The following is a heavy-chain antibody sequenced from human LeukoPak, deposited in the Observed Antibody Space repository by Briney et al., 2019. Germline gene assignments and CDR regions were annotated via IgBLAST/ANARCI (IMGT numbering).Heavy chain of an antibody. D-gene: IGHD6-25*01. V-gene: IGHV3-48*04. CDR1: GFTFSTYS. CDR2: ISSSSKTT. CDR3: ARDSSGADWTLDWFDP. J-gene: IGHJ5*02. Sequence: GGSLRLSCAASGFTFSTYSMNWVRQAPGKGLEWVSYISSSSKTTYYADSVKGRFTISRDNAKNALYLQLDSLRAEDTAVYYCARDSSGADWTLDWFDPWGQGTLVTVSS.